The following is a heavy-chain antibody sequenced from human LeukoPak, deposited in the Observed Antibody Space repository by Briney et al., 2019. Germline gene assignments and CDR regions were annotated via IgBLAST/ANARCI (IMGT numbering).Heavy chain of an antibody. V-gene: IGHV3-7*01. D-gene: IGHD4/OR15-4a*01. CDR2: IKQDGSEK. J-gene: IGHJ5*02. CDR1: GFIVSSKY. Sequence: PGGSLRLSCAASGFIVSSKYMSWVRQAPGKGLEWVANIKQDGSEKYYVDSVKGRFTISRDNAKNSLYLQMNSLRAEDTAVYYCAREVRSPLLFDPWGQGTLVTVSS. CDR3: AREVRSPLLFDP.